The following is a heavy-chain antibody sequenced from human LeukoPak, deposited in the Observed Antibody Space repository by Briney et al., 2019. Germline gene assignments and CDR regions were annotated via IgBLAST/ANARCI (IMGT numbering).Heavy chain of an antibody. Sequence: PGGSLRLSCAASGITFSNYAMSWVRQAPGKGLEWVSTISNSDFSTYYADSVKGRFTISRDNSENTLYLQMNSLRAEDTAVYYCARGLRPDYWGQGTLVTVSS. CDR3: ARGLRPDY. CDR2: ISNSDFST. J-gene: IGHJ4*02. V-gene: IGHV3-23*01. D-gene: IGHD3-10*01. CDR1: GITFSNYA.